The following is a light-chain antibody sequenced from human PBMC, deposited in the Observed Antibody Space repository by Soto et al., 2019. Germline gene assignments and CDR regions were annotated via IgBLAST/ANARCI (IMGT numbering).Light chain of an antibody. Sequence: QPVLTQSPSASASLGASVKLTCTLSSGHSSYPIAWHQQQPEEGPRYLMKLYSDGSHSKGDGIPDRFSGSSSGAERYLTISSLQSEDEATYYCQTWGTGSWVFGGGTKVTVL. CDR3: QTWGTGSWV. J-gene: IGLJ3*02. V-gene: IGLV4-69*01. CDR2: LYSDGSH. CDR1: SGHSSYP.